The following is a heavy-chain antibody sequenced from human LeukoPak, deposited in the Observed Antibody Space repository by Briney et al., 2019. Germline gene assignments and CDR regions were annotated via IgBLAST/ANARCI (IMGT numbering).Heavy chain of an antibody. CDR2: IKRDGGEK. CDR3: ASLDTAHPSGVY. D-gene: IGHD5-18*01. V-gene: IGHV3-7*01. Sequence: GGTLRLSCEASTFTFPPGWMSWVRQAPGKGLECVAMIKRDGGEKHYVDSVKGRFTISRDNAKKSLYLQMDSLRDEDTAVYYCASLDTAHPSGVYWGQGTLVTVSS. CDR1: TFTFPPGW. J-gene: IGHJ4*02.